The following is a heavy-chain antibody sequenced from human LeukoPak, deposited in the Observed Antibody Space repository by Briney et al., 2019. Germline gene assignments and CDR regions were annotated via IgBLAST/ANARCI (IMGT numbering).Heavy chain of an antibody. Sequence: KPSETLSLTCTVSGGSISSSSYYWGWIRQPPGKGLEWIGSIYYSGSTYHNPSLKSRVTISVDTSKNQFSLKLSSVTAADTAVYYCAGRGYDFWSGYYDPLINWFDPWGQGTLVTVSS. V-gene: IGHV4-39*01. CDR3: AGRGYDFWSGYYDPLINWFDP. CDR2: IYYSGST. D-gene: IGHD3-3*01. J-gene: IGHJ5*02. CDR1: GGSISSSSYY.